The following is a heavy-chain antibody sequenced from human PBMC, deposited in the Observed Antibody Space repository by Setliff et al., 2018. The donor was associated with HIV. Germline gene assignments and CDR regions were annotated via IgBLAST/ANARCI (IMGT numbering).Heavy chain of an antibody. CDR3: ARDRRPAGINYWYGYLDD. D-gene: IGHD2-2*02. CDR2: INHSGST. V-gene: IGHV4-34*01. CDR1: GGSFSGYY. Sequence: SETLSLTCAVYGGSFSGYYWSWIRQPPGKGLEWIGEINHSGSTNYNPSLTRRFPIPVDTSKSQFSLKLSSVTAADTAVYYCARDRRPAGINYWYGYLDDWGQGTLVTVSS. J-gene: IGHJ4*02.